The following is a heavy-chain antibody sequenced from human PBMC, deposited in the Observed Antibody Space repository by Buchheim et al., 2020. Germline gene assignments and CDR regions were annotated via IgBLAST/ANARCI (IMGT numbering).Heavy chain of an antibody. Sequence: EVQLLESGGGLLQPGGSLRLSCAASGFTFRSYAMSWVRQAPGKGLEWVSAISGSGGSKYYADSVKGRFTISRDNSKNTLYLQMNSPRAEDTALYYCAKTRVVVITGFDYWGQGTL. D-gene: IGHD3-22*01. CDR3: AKTRVVVITGFDY. V-gene: IGHV3-23*01. J-gene: IGHJ4*02. CDR2: ISGSGGSK. CDR1: GFTFRSYA.